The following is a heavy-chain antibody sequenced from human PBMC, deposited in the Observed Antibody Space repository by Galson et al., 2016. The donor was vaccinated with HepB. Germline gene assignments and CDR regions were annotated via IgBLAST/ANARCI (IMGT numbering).Heavy chain of an antibody. CDR2: IYPGDSDT. Sequence: QSGAEVKKPGESLKISCAGSGYSITSYWIGWVRQMPGKGLEWMGTIYPGDSDTRYSPSSQGQVTISADKSISAAYLQWNSLKASDTAIYYCARRSSDAFDIWGQGTMVTVSS. CDR3: ARRSSDAFDI. D-gene: IGHD3-10*01. J-gene: IGHJ3*02. V-gene: IGHV5-51*01. CDR1: GYSITSYW.